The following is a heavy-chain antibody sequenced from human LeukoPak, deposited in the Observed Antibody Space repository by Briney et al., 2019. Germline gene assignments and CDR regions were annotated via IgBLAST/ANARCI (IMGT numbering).Heavy chain of an antibody. D-gene: IGHD2-8*01. J-gene: IGHJ5*02. CDR3: ARERLMVYAMRLDWFDP. Sequence: PSETLSLTCTVSGYSLSSGYYWGWIRQPPGKGLEWIGSIYHSGSTYYNPSLKSRVTISVDTSKNQFSLKLNSVTAADTAVYYCARERLMVYAMRLDWFDPWGQGTLVTVSS. CDR2: IYHSGST. V-gene: IGHV4-38-2*02. CDR1: GYSLSSGYY.